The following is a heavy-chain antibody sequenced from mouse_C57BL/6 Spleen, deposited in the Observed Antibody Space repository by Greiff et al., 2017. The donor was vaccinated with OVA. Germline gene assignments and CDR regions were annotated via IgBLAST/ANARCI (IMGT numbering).Heavy chain of an antibody. Sequence: EVMLVESGGGLVKPGGSLKLSCAASGFTFSSYAMSWVRQTPEKRLEWVATISDGGSYTYYPDNVKGRFTISRDNAKNNLYLQMSHLKSEDTAMYYCARDQIGYYGSSYAMDYWGQGTSVTVSS. CDR2: ISDGGSYT. V-gene: IGHV5-4*01. J-gene: IGHJ4*01. D-gene: IGHD1-1*01. CDR1: GFTFSSYA. CDR3: ARDQIGYYGSSYAMDY.